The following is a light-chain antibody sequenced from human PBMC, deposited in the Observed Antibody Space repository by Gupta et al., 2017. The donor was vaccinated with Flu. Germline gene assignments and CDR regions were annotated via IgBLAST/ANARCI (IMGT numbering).Light chain of an antibody. CDR2: DAS. J-gene: IGKJ4*01. CDR1: QDISNF. CDR3: QQHENLPVT. V-gene: IGKV1-33*01. Sequence: DTQLTQSPDSLSASVGDRVPITCQANQDISNFLPWSQQKPGRAPKLLIYDASNLEAWVPARFSGSGSGSDFTLTISSLQPEDIATYYCQQHENLPVTFGGGTKVEIK.